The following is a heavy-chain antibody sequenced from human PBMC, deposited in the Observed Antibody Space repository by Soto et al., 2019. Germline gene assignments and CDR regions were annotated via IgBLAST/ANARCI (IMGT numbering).Heavy chain of an antibody. CDR3: AGGGGDAF. D-gene: IGHD2-21*01. Sequence: GGSLRLSCAISESTVRRDWMNWVRQAPGKGLEWVAHTNPDGSEKYYADSVKGRFTITRDNANNLLYLQMNSLRVGDTAMYYCAGGGGDAFWGQGPLVIVSS. J-gene: IGHJ4*02. CDR2: TNPDGSEK. CDR1: ESTVRRDW. V-gene: IGHV3-7*04.